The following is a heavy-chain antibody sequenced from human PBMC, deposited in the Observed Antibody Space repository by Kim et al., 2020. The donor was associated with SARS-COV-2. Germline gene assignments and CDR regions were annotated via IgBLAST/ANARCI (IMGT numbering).Heavy chain of an antibody. Sequence: YADSVKGRFTTSRDNSKNTLYLQMNSLRAEDTAVYYCARPQFLTGYSLGYWGQGTLVTVSS. CDR3: ARPQFLTGYSLGY. D-gene: IGHD3-9*01. J-gene: IGHJ4*02. V-gene: IGHV3-33*01.